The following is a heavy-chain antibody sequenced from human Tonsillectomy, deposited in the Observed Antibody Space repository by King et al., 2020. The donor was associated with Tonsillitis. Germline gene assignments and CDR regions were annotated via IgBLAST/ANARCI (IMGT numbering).Heavy chain of an antibody. Sequence: VQLVESGAEMKKPGESLRISCKGSGYSCTTYWISWVRHLPGKGLEWMGKIDPSDSYTSYSPSFQGHVTISGDKSITTAYLQWSSLKASDTAMYYCARRSMAVSGDAFDVWGQGTMVTVSS. CDR3: ARRSMAVSGDAFDV. D-gene: IGHD6-19*01. V-gene: IGHV5-10-1*03. CDR2: IDPSDSYT. CDR1: GYSCTTYW. J-gene: IGHJ3*01.